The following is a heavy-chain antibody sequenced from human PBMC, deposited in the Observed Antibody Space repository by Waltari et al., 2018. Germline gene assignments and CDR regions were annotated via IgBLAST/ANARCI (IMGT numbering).Heavy chain of an antibody. CDR1: GFTFSRYW. CDR2: TKSDGRAR. Sequence: EEQLVESGGGLIQPGESLRVSCAVSGFTFSRYWMNWVRQAPGKGLGWVESTKSDGRARRHADSVKGRCTISRDNAKNTGYLQMKSLRAEDTAVYYCARVARKTYSSPVPGRDYYYGMDVWGLGTTVTVSS. D-gene: IGHD6-13*01. V-gene: IGHV3-74*01. CDR3: ARVARKTYSSPVPGRDYYYGMDV. J-gene: IGHJ6*02.